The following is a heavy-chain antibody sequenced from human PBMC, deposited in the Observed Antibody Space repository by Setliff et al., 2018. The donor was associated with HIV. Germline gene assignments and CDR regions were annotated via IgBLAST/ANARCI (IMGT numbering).Heavy chain of an antibody. J-gene: IGHJ3*02. Sequence: ASVKVSCKVSGYTLTELSIHWVRQAPGKGLEWMGGFDPEYDKTFYAQKFQGRVTMSEDTSTDTAYMGLTSRRSEDTAGYYWEKRAYDSSGYLRARVSGAAFDIWGQGTMVTVSS. D-gene: IGHD3-22*01. V-gene: IGHV1-24*01. CDR1: GYTLTELS. CDR3: EKRAYDSSGYLRARVSGAAFDI. CDR2: FDPEYDKT.